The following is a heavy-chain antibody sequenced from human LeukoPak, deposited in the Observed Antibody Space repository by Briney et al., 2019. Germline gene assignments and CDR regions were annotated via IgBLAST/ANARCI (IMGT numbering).Heavy chain of an antibody. CDR1: GGTFTSYA. Sequence: SVKVSCKASGGTFTSYAISWVPQAPGQGLEWMGRIIPIFGTANYAQKFQGRVTITTDESTSTAYMELSSLRSEDTTVYYCARFHPSGYFDYWGQGTLVTVSS. D-gene: IGHD2-15*01. CDR2: IIPIFGTA. CDR3: ARFHPSGYFDY. J-gene: IGHJ4*02. V-gene: IGHV1-69*05.